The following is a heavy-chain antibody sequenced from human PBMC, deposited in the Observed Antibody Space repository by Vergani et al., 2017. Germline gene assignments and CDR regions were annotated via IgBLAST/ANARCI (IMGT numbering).Heavy chain of an antibody. Sequence: EVQLLESGGGLVQPGGSLRLSCAASGFTFNNSAMTWVRQAPGKGLEWVSVISSGGATTRYADSVKGRFTISRDNSKNTVYLQMTSLRAEDTAVYYCAKVGRSEVAGTFGAFDIWGQGTMVTVSS. V-gene: IGHV3-23*01. J-gene: IGHJ3*02. CDR3: AKVGRSEVAGTFGAFDI. CDR2: ISSGGATT. D-gene: IGHD6-19*01. CDR1: GFTFNNSA.